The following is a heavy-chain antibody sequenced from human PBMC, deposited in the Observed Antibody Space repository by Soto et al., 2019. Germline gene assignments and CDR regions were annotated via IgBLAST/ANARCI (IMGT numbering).Heavy chain of an antibody. CDR2: INPNSGGT. J-gene: IGHJ6*02. D-gene: IGHD1-1*01. V-gene: IGHV1-2*03. Sequence: LGASVKVSCKASGYTFTGYYMHWVRQAPGQGLEWMGWINPNSGGTNYAQKFQGRVTMTRDTSISTAYMELSRLRSDDTAVYYCARANFETYGMDVWGQGTTVTVSS. CDR1: GYTFTGYY. CDR3: ARANFETYGMDV.